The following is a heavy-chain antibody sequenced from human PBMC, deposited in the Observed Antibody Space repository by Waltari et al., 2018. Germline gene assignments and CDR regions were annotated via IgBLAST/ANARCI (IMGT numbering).Heavy chain of an antibody. Sequence: QVQLVQSGAEVKKPGSSVKVSCKASGGTFSSYAISWVRQAPGQGLEWMGGIIPIFGTANYAQKFQGRVTITADESTSTAYMELSSLRSEDTAVYYCATTYYYDSSGYYYVWWFDPWGQGTLVTVSS. D-gene: IGHD3-22*01. J-gene: IGHJ5*02. CDR3: ATTYYYDSSGYYYVWWFDP. CDR1: GGTFSSYA. V-gene: IGHV1-69*01. CDR2: IIPIFGTA.